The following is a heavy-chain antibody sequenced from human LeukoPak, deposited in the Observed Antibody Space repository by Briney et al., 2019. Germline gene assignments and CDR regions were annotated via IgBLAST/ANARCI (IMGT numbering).Heavy chain of an antibody. CDR2: ISPDGSAR. V-gene: IGHV3-7*01. CDR3: AGWGGGVNH. J-gene: IGHJ4*02. CDR1: GFHFSTYW. D-gene: IGHD3-16*01. Sequence: GGSLRLSCSASGFHFSTYWINWVRQAPGKGVEWVANISPDGSARYLDAVRGRFTTSRDNAKNSLSMEMNSLRAEDKAVYYCAGWGGGVNHWGQGTLVTVSS.